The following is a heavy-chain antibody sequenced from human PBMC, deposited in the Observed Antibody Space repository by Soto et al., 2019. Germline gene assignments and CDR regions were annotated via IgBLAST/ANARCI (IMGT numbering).Heavy chain of an antibody. J-gene: IGHJ4*02. V-gene: IGHV5-51*01. D-gene: IGHD3-22*01. Sequence: GESLKISCKGSGYSFTSYWIGWVRQMPGKGLEWMGIIYPGDSDTKYSPSFQGQVTISADKSISTAYLQWSSLKASDTAMYYCARGSSPIFDYYDSSGYYVYFDYWGQGTLVTVSS. CDR3: ARGSSPIFDYYDSSGYYVYFDY. CDR1: GYSFTSYW. CDR2: IYPGDSDT.